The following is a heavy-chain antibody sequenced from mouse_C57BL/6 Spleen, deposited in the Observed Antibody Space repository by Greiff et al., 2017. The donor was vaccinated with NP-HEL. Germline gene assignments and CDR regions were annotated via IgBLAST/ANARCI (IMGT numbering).Heavy chain of an antibody. J-gene: IGHJ2*01. V-gene: IGHV1-26*01. CDR3: ARRGWLLHFDY. D-gene: IGHD2-3*01. CDR1: GYTFTDYY. Sequence: VQLQQSGPELVKPGASVKISCKASGYTFTDYYMNWVKQSHGKSLEWIGDINPNNGGTSYNQKFKGKATLTVDKSSSTAYMELRSLTSEDSAVYYCARRGWLLHFDYWGQGTTLTVSS. CDR2: INPNNGGT.